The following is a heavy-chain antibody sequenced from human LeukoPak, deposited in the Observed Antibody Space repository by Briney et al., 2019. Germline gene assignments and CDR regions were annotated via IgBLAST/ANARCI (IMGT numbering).Heavy chain of an antibody. J-gene: IGHJ4*02. V-gene: IGHV3-23*01. Sequence: GESLRLSCAASGFTFTHYAMSWVRQAPGKGLEWVSIINFNGGTTYYGSMKGRVTISRDSSKNRLYLQMSSLRAEDTAVYYCARTHINGWCFDSWGQGILVTVST. CDR3: ARTHINGWCFDS. CDR2: INFNGGTT. D-gene: IGHD2-8*01. CDR1: GFTFTHYA.